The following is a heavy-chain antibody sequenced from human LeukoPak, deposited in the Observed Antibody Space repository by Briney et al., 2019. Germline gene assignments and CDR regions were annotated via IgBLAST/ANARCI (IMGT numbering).Heavy chain of an antibody. CDR1: GFTFSSFS. J-gene: IGHJ4*02. CDR2: ISGYGDST. D-gene: IGHD4-23*01. Sequence: PGGSLRLSCAASGFTFSSFSMSWVRQAPGRGLEWVSAISGYGDSTYYADSVKGRFTISRDNSKNTLLLQMSSLRAEDTAVYYCAKGDYGGDFRYFDYWGPGTLVTVSS. CDR3: AKGDYGGDFRYFDY. V-gene: IGHV3-23*01.